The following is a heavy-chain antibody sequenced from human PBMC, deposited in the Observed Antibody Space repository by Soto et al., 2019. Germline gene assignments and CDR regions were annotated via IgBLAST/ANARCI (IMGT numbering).Heavy chain of an antibody. Sequence: GGSLRLSCKTSGFPFGIYTMNWVRQAPGKGLEWVSSISSSGTYIDYADSVEGRFAISRDDAKNSVFLEMTSLRVDDTAVYYCAREGNYHEFWGQGTLVTVSS. D-gene: IGHD3-10*01. V-gene: IGHV3-21*01. J-gene: IGHJ4*02. CDR2: ISSSGTYI. CDR1: GFPFGIYT. CDR3: AREGNYHEF.